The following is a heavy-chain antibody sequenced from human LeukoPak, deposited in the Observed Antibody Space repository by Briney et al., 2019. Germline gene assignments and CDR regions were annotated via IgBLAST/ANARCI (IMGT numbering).Heavy chain of an antibody. CDR2: IIPIFGTA. J-gene: IGHJ3*02. CDR1: GGTFSSYA. Sequence: SVKVSCKASGGTFSSYAISWVRQAPGQGLEWLGGIIPIFGTANYAQKFQGRVTITTDESTSTAYMELSSLRSEDTAVYYCARASTAMPSGAFDIWGQGTMVTVSS. V-gene: IGHV1-69*05. CDR3: ARASTAMPSGAFDI. D-gene: IGHD5-18*01.